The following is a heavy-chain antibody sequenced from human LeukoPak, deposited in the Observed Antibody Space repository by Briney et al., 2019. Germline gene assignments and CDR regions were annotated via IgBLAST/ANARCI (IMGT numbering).Heavy chain of an antibody. V-gene: IGHV3-9*01. J-gene: IGHJ5*01. Sequence: PGGSLRLSCAASGFTFDDYAMHWVRQAPGKGLEWVSGISWNSGSIGYADSVKGRFTISRDNAKNSLYLQMNSLRAEDTALYYCAKDMGILGSGWFVYWGQGTLVTVSS. D-gene: IGHD6-13*01. CDR2: ISWNSGSI. CDR3: AKDMGILGSGWFVY. CDR1: GFTFDDYA.